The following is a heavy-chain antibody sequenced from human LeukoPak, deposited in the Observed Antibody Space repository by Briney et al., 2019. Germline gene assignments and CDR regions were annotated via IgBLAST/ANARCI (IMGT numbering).Heavy chain of an antibody. D-gene: IGHD6-13*01. Sequence: GASVKVSCKASGYTFASYGISWVRQAPGQGLEWMGGIIPIFGTANYAQKFQGRVTITADESTSTAYMELSSLRSEDTAVYYCARSAGAQPNPYDYWGQGTLVTVSS. CDR3: ARSAGAQPNPYDY. CDR1: GYTFASYG. V-gene: IGHV1-69*13. J-gene: IGHJ4*02. CDR2: IIPIFGTA.